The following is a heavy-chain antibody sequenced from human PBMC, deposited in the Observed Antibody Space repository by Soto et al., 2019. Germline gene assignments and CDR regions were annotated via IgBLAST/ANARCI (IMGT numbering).Heavy chain of an antibody. CDR1: GDSISSNSYY. J-gene: IGHJ6*03. V-gene: IGHV4-39*01. CDR3: VRHSPTRTHYSYSYVDV. Sequence: QLQLQESGPGLVKPSETLSLTCTVSGDSISSNSYYWGWIRQPPGKGLEWIGSFYYSGSTYYSPSLKSRVTISVDTSKNQFSLKLSSVTAADTAVYYCVRHSPTRTHYSYSYVDVWGKGTAVTVSS. CDR2: FYYSGST.